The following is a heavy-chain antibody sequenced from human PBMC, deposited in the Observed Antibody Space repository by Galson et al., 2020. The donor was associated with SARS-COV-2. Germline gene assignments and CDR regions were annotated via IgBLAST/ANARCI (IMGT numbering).Heavy chain of an antibody. J-gene: IGHJ4*02. D-gene: IGHD5-12*01. V-gene: IGHV3-30*01. CDR3: ARARDGYNHFDY. Sequence: SVKGRVTVSRDDSKNTLYLQMNSLRTEDTAVYFCARARDGYNHFDYWGQGTLVTVSS.